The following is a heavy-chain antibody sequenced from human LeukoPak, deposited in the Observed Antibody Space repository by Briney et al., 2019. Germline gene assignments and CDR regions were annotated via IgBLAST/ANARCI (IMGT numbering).Heavy chain of an antibody. CDR2: ITTSDGNT. CDR1: GFTFSSYT. V-gene: IGHV3-23*01. Sequence: GGSLRLSCAASGFTFSSYTMSWVRQAPGKGLEWVSTITTSDGNTYYADSVKGRFTVSRDNSKNILFLQMNSLRAEDTAVYYCARGGRPDYWGQGTLVTVSS. CDR3: ARGGRPDY. J-gene: IGHJ4*02. D-gene: IGHD3-10*01.